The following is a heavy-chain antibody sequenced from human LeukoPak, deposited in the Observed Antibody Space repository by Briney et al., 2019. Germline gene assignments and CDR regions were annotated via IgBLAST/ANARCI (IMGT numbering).Heavy chain of an antibody. CDR2: IYYSGST. CDR1: GASISSNSYY. CDR3: ARGTPQGRHYYDSSGYLIDY. J-gene: IGHJ4*02. D-gene: IGHD3-22*01. Sequence: SETLSLTCTVSGASISSNSYYWGWIRQPPGKGLEWIGSIYYSGSTYYNPSLKSRVTISVDTSKNQLSLKLTSVTAADTAVYHCARGTPQGRHYYDSSGYLIDYWGQGTLVTVSS. V-gene: IGHV4-39*01.